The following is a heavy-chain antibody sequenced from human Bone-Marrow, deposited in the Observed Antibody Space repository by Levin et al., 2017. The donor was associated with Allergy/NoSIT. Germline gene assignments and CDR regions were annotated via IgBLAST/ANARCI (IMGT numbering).Heavy chain of an antibody. CDR1: GGSISSSSYY. V-gene: IGHV4-39*01. Sequence: HSQTLSLTCNVSGGSISSSSYYWGWIRQPPGKGLEWIGSIYYSGSTYYNPSLKSRVTISVDTSKNQFSLKLSSVTAADTAVYYCARHPTYYYDSGNYWGPGTLVPVPS. J-gene: IGHJ4*01. D-gene: IGHD3-22*01. CDR2: IYYSGST. CDR3: ARHPTYYYDSGNY.